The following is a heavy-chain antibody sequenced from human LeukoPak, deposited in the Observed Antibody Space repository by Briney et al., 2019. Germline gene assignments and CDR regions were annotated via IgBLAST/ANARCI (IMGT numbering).Heavy chain of an antibody. V-gene: IGHV1-69*05. CDR3: AEELAVADR. CDR1: GGTFSSYA. D-gene: IGHD6-19*01. J-gene: IGHJ5*02. CDR2: IIPIFGTA. Sequence: ASVKVSCKAAGGTFSSYAISWVRQAPGQGLEWMGGIIPIFGTANYAQKFQGRVTITTDESTSTAYIQLSSMRSEDTAVYYCAEELAVADRWGQGTPVTVSS.